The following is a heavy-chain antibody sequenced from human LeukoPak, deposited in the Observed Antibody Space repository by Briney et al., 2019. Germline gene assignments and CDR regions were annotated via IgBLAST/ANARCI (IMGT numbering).Heavy chain of an antibody. J-gene: IGHJ4*02. Sequence: GGSLRLSCTTSGLTSSTSGFNWVRQAPGKGLEWVASIGPTGFDRYHADSIKGRFTISRDNANNFLYLQMDSPRAEDTAVYYCATETNGRHYDYWGQGTLLTVSS. V-gene: IGHV3-21*06. CDR3: ATETNGRHYDY. CDR1: GLTSSTSG. CDR2: IGPTGFDR. D-gene: IGHD1-14*01.